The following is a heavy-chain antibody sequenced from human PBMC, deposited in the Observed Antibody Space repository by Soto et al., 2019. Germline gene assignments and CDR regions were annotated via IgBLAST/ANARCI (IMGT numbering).Heavy chain of an antibody. V-gene: IGHV1-18*01. J-gene: IGHJ2*01. CDR2: ISAYNGNT. CDR1: GYTFTSYG. Sequence: QVQRVQSGAEVKKPGASVKVSSKASGYTFTSYGMSWVRQAPGQGLEWMGWISAYNGNTNYAQKPQGRVTMTTDTSTSTAYMELRSLRSDDTAVYYCARMTTVTTTSAFDLWGRGTLVTVSS. CDR3: ARMTTVTTTSAFDL. D-gene: IGHD4-17*01.